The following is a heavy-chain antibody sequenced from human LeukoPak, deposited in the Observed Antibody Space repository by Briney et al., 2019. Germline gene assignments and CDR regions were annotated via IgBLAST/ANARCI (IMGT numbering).Heavy chain of an antibody. CDR1: GYTLTELS. V-gene: IGHV1-24*01. D-gene: IGHD4-17*01. CDR2: FDPEDGET. CDR3: ATVDYGDLPFDY. J-gene: IGHJ4*02. Sequence: ASVKVSCKVSGYTLTELSMHWVRQAPGKGLEWMGGFDPEDGETIYAQKFQGRVTMTEDTSTDTAYMELSSLRSEDTAVYYCATVDYGDLPFDYWGQGTLVTVSS.